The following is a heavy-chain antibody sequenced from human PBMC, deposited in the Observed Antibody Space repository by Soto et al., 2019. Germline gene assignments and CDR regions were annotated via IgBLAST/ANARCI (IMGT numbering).Heavy chain of an antibody. V-gene: IGHV3-30-3*01. CDR3: ARDTTIFGVVKKGYFDY. D-gene: IGHD3-3*01. Sequence: PGGSLRLSCAASGFTFSSYAMHWVRQAPGKGLEWVAVISYDGSNKYYADSVKGRFTISRDNSKNTLYLQMNSLRAEDTAVYHCARDTTIFGVVKKGYFDYWGQGTLVTVSS. J-gene: IGHJ4*02. CDR1: GFTFSSYA. CDR2: ISYDGSNK.